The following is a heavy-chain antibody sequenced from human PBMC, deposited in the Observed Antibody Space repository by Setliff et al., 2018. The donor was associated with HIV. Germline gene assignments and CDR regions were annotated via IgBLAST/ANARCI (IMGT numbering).Heavy chain of an antibody. CDR1: GDSSSNDY. D-gene: IGHD3-10*01. J-gene: IGHJ6*03. CDR2: IYYSGST. Sequence: SETLSLTCTVSGDSSSNDYWTWVRQPPGKGLEWIGYIYYSGSTNYNPSLKSRVTISVDTSKNQFSLKVTSVTAADTAVYYCGRDRRGYYYGSGSCYMDVWGKGTTVTVSS. V-gene: IGHV4-59*12. CDR3: GRDRRGYYYGSGSCYMDV.